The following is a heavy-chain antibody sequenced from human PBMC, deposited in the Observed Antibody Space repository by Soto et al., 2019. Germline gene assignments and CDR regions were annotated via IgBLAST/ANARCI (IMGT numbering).Heavy chain of an antibody. V-gene: IGHV3-30-3*01. CDR2: VSKDGSVK. J-gene: IGHJ4*02. D-gene: IGHD2-15*01. Sequence: PGGSLRLSCEGSGFTFSRHALHWVRQAPGKGLEWVAVVSKDGSVKYWIDSVKGRFTLSRDNSKNTVYLEMNSLRPEDTGVYHCVRSRRGAVAESFDLWPQGTLVTVSS. CDR1: GFTFSRHA. CDR3: VRSRRGAVAESFDL.